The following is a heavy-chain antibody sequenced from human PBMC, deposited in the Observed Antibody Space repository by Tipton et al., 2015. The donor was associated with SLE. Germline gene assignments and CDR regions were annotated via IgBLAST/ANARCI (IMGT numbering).Heavy chain of an antibody. CDR2: IYTSGST. V-gene: IGHV4-61*02. CDR3: ARERARLAVAGTVWFDP. J-gene: IGHJ5*02. CDR1: GGSISSGSYY. D-gene: IGHD6-19*01. Sequence: TLSLTCTVSGGSISSGSYYWSWIRQPAGKGLEWIGRIYTSGSTNYNPSHKSRVTISVDTSKNQFSLKLSSVTAADTAVYYCARERARLAVAGTVWFDPWGQGTLVTVSS.